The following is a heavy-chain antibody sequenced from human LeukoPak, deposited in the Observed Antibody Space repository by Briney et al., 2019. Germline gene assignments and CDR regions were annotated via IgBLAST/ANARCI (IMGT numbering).Heavy chain of an antibody. CDR3: AREGGSGSYGYDY. CDR2: IYSAGST. D-gene: IGHD3-10*01. CDR1: GFTVSANY. Sequence: GGSLRLSCAASGFTVSANYISWVRQAPGKGLEWVSVIYSAGSTYYADSVKGRFTISRDNSKNTVYLQMNSLRPDDTAVYYCAREGGSGSYGYDYWGQGTLVTVSS. V-gene: IGHV3-66*02. J-gene: IGHJ4*02.